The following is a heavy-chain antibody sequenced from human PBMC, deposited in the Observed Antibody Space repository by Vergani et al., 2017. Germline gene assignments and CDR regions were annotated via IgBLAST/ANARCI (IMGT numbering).Heavy chain of an antibody. D-gene: IGHD6-6*01. V-gene: IGHV2-5*01. Sequence: QITLKESGPTLVKPTQTLTLTCTFSGFSLSTSGVGVGWIRQPPGKALEWLALIYWNDDKRYSPSLKSRLTITKDTSKNQVVLTMTNMDPVDTATYYCAHVPYSSSYHYFDYWGQGTLVTVSS. CDR1: GFSLSTSGVG. CDR3: AHVPYSSSYHYFDY. CDR2: IYWNDDK. J-gene: IGHJ4*02.